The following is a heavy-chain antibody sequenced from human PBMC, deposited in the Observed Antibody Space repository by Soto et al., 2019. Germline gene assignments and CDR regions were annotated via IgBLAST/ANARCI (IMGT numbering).Heavy chain of an antibody. D-gene: IGHD2-2*01. CDR1: GFTFSNAW. V-gene: IGHV3-15*01. CDR3: ARDAGYCSSTSCLEWEHYYYYGMDV. CDR2: TKSKTDGGTT. Sequence: EVQLVESGGGLVKPGGSLRLSCAASGFTFSNAWMSWVRQAPGKGLEWVGRTKSKTDGGTTDYAAPVKGRFTISRDDSKNTLYLQMNSLRAEDTAVYYCARDAGYCSSTSCLEWEHYYYYGMDVWGQGTTVTVSS. J-gene: IGHJ6*02.